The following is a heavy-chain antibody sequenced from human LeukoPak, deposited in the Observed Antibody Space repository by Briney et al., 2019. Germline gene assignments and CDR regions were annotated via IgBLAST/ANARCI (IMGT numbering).Heavy chain of an antibody. J-gene: IGHJ3*02. D-gene: IGHD6-19*01. CDR1: GYSFTSYW. CDR2: IYPGDSDT. V-gene: IGHV5-51*01. CDR3: ARPIRDGIAVANYDAFDI. Sequence: GESLKISCKGSGYSFTSYWIGWVRQMPGKGLEWMGIIYPGDSDTRYSPSFQGQVTISADKSISTAYLQWSSLKASDTAMYYCARPIRDGIAVANYDAFDIWGQGTMVTVSS.